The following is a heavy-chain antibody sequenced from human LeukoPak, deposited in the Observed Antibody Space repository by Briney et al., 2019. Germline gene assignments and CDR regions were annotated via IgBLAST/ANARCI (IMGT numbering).Heavy chain of an antibody. CDR3: ARGPPLFDP. V-gene: IGHV3-48*01. CDR1: GFTFSSYS. J-gene: IGHJ5*02. CDR2: IDTSGSPI. Sequence: GSLRLSCAASGFTFSSYSTNWVRQAPGKGLEWVSYIDTSGSPIYYADSVKGRFTISRDNAKNSLYLQMNSLRADDTAVYYCARGPPLFDPWGQGALVTVSS.